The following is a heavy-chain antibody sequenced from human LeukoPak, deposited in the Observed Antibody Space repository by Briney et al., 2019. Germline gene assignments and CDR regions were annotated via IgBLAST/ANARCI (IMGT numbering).Heavy chain of an antibody. J-gene: IGHJ4*02. CDR1: GGSISTSNYY. CDR2: IFYSGST. D-gene: IGHD4-17*01. Sequence: PSETLSLTCTVSGGSISTSNYYWGWIRQPPGKGLEWIGNIFYSGSTYYNPSLKSRVTISVDTSKNQFSLKLSSVTAADTAVYYRARVPPPTVTDKGNYWGQGTLVTVSS. CDR3: ARVPPPTVTDKGNY. V-gene: IGHV4-39*07.